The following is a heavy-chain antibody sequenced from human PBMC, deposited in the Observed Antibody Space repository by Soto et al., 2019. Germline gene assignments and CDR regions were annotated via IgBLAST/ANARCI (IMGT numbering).Heavy chain of an antibody. Sequence: EVQLVESGGGLVKPGGSLRLSCAASGFTFSSYSMNWVRQAPGKGLEWVSSISSSSSYIYYADSVKGRFTISRDNAKKSRYLQMNSLRAEDTAVYYCARDGEQWLDGGDYRGQGTLVTVSS. CDR3: ARDGEQWLDGGDY. D-gene: IGHD6-19*01. V-gene: IGHV3-21*01. J-gene: IGHJ4*02. CDR1: GFTFSSYS. CDR2: ISSSSSYI.